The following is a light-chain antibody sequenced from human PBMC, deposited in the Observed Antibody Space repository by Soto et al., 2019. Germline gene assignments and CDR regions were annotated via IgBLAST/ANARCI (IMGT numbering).Light chain of an antibody. J-gene: IGKJ5*01. CDR2: DAS. V-gene: IGKV3-20*01. CDR3: QQYAYSPIT. CDR1: QSIARSY. Sequence: EVVLTQSPGTLSLSLGERATLSCRASQSIARSYLAWYQQKPGQAPRLLIYDASTRATGIPDRFSGSGSGTDFTLTISRLEPEDFAVFYCQQYAYSPITFGQGTRLEL.